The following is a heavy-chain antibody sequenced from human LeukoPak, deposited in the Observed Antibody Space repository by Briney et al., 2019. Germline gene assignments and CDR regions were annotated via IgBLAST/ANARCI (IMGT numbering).Heavy chain of an antibody. CDR2: IKQDGSDK. Sequence: GGSLRLSCAASGFTFSTYWMSWVRQAPGKGLEWVANIKQDGSDKYYVDSVKGRFTISRDNAKNSLFLQMNSLRSDDTAVYYCARVRCSSNSCFPDYWGQGTLVTVSS. J-gene: IGHJ4*02. CDR3: ARVRCSSNSCFPDY. CDR1: GFTFSTYW. D-gene: IGHD2-2*01. V-gene: IGHV3-7*01.